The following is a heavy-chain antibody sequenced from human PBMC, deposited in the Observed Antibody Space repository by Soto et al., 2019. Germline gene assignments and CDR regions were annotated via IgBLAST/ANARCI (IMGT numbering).Heavy chain of an antibody. J-gene: IGHJ4*02. D-gene: IGHD6-19*01. CDR1: GFTFSSND. Sequence: GGSLRLSCAAAGFTFSSNDMNWVRQAPGKGLEWVSYISSSSSPIYYADSVRGRFTISRDNAKNSLYLQMNSLRAEDTAVYYCAKELDSGWTPDYYDYWGQGTLVTVSS. CDR2: ISSSSSPI. V-gene: IGHV3-48*01. CDR3: AKELDSGWTPDYYDY.